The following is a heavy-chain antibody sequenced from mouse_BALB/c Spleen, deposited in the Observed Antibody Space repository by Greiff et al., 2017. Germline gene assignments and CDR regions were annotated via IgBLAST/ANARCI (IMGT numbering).Heavy chain of an antibody. D-gene: IGHD2-2*01. J-gene: IGHJ4*01. CDR1: GYTFTDYA. Sequence: QVQLQQSGPELVRPGVSVKISCKGSGYTFTDYAMHWVKQSHAKSLEWIGVISTYYGNTNYNQKFKGKATMTVDKSSSTAYMELARLTSEDSAIYYCARDSYGYPYYAMDYWGQGTSVTVSS. CDR2: ISTYYGNT. CDR3: ARDSYGYPYYAMDY. V-gene: IGHV1-67*01.